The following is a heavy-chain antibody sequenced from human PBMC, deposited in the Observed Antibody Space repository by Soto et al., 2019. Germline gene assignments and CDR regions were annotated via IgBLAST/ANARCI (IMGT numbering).Heavy chain of an antibody. CDR2: ISSTTNYI. CDR3: ARESEDLTSNFDY. J-gene: IGHJ4*02. V-gene: IGHV3-21*01. CDR1: GFTFTRYS. Sequence: GGSLRLSCAASGFTFTRYSMNWVRQAPGKGLEWVSSISSTTNYIYYADSMKGRFTVSRDNAKNSVYLEMNSLSAEDTAVYYCARESEDLTSNFDYWGQGTLVTVSS.